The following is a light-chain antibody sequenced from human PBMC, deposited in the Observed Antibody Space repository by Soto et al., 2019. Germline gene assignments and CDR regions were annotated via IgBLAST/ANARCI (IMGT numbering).Light chain of an antibody. J-gene: IGKJ2*01. V-gene: IGKV1-5*01. CDR2: DAS. CDR3: QQYDSSSPT. CDR1: QNISVW. Sequence: DIQMTQSPSTLSASVGDGVTITCRASQNISVWLAWYQQRPGKAPKFLIYDASSLETGVPSRFRGSGSGTEFTLNIRSLQPDDFATYYCQQYDSSSPTFGQGTKLEIK.